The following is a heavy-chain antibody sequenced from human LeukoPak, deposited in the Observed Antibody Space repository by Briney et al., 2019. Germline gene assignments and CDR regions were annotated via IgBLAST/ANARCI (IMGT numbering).Heavy chain of an antibody. CDR1: GFTFSDYY. CDR2: ISSNGSTI. Sequence: GGSLRLSCAASGFTFSDYYMSWIRRAPGKGLEWVSYISSNGSTIFYADSVKGRFTISRDNAKNYLYLQMTSLRAEDTAVYYCARDHGYSRVFVYWGQGTLVTVSS. CDR3: ARDHGYSRVFVY. J-gene: IGHJ4*02. V-gene: IGHV3-11*04. D-gene: IGHD6-13*01.